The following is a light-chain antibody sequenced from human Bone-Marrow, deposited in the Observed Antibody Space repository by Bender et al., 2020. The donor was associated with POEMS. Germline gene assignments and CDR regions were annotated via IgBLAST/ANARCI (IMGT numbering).Light chain of an antibody. CDR3: CSYAGRSTWL. CDR2: QDT. J-gene: IGLJ3*02. Sequence: SYELTQPPSVSVSPGQTVTITCSGDKLGDEFASWFQQKPGQSPVLVIYQDTKRPSGVPDRFSGSKSGNTASLTISGLQVEDEADYVCCSYAGRSTWLFGGGTMLTVL. V-gene: IGLV3-1*01. CDR1: KLGDEF.